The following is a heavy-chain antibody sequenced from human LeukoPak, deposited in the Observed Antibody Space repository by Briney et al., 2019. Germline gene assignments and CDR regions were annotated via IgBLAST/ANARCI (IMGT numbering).Heavy chain of an antibody. CDR1: GFTFSDYA. V-gene: IGHV3-49*04. J-gene: IGHJ4*02. D-gene: IGHD6-19*01. CDR3: SRAYSTGWLGINDY. CDR2: IRNKANGGTT. Sequence: GRSLRLSCTASGFTFSDYAMTWVRQAPGKGLEWVGFIRNKANGGTTDYAASVKGRFTISRDDSKTIAYLQTNSLKTEDTAVYYCSRAYSTGWLGINDYWGQGALVTVSS.